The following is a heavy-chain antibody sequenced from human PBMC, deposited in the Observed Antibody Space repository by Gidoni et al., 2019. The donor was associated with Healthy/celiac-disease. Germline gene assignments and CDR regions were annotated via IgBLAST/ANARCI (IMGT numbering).Heavy chain of an antibody. J-gene: IGHJ3*02. CDR1: GFTVSSNY. CDR2: IYSGGST. Sequence: EVQLVESGGGLVQPGGSLRLSCAASGFTVSSNYMSWVRQAPGKGLEWVSVIYSGGSTYYADSVKGRFTISRHNSKNTLYLQMNSLRAEDTAVYYCARGDDGYPDAFDIWGQGTMVTVSS. CDR3: ARGDDGYPDAFDI. V-gene: IGHV3-53*04. D-gene: IGHD5-12*01.